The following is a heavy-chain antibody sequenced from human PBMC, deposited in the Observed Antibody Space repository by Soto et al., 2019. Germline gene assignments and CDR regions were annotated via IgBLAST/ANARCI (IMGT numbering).Heavy chain of an antibody. CDR2: INAGNGNT. CDR3: ARDSTFYDFGGGLVVDVFDI. CDR1: GYTFTSYA. D-gene: IGHD3-3*01. J-gene: IGHJ3*02. V-gene: IGHV1-3*01. Sequence: ASVKVSCKASGYTFTSYAMHWVRQAPGQRLEWMGWINAGNGNTKYSQKFQGRVTITRDTSASTAYMELSSLRSEDTAVYYCARDSTFYDFGGGLVVDVFDIWGKGKMFTVS.